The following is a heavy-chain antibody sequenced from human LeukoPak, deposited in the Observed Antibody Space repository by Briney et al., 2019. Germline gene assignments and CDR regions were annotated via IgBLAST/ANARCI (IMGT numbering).Heavy chain of an antibody. V-gene: IGHV4-59*01. J-gene: IGHJ6*03. CDR1: GGSISSYY. CDR3: ARGIDTGPEFYYYYYMDV. D-gene: IGHD5-18*01. CDR2: IYYSGST. Sequence: SETLSLTCTVSGGSISSYYWSCIRQPPGKGLEWIGYIYYSGSTNYNPSLKSRVTISVGTSKNQFSLKLSSVTAADTAVYYCARGIDTGPEFYYYYYMDVWGKGTTVTVSS.